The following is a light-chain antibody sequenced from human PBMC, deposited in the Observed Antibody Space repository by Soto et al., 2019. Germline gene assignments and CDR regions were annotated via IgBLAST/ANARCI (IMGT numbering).Light chain of an antibody. CDR3: QHYKSYPWT. J-gene: IGKJ1*01. Sequence: IQMTQSPSILSASVIDIVTITFLASERISKWVAWYQQKPGKAPKFLMYKASNLESGVPSRFSGSGSETEFTLTISSLQPDDFAIYYCQHYKSYPWTFGQGTKVDIK. CDR2: KAS. V-gene: IGKV1-5*03. CDR1: ERISKW.